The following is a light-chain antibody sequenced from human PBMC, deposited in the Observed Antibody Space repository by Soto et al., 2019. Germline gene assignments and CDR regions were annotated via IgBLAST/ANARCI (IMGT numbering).Light chain of an antibody. J-gene: IGLJ1*01. V-gene: IGLV2-8*01. CDR1: SSDVGGYNY. Sequence: QSVLTQPPSASGSPGQSVAISCTGTSSDVGGYNYVSWYQQHPGKAPKLMIYEVNKRPSGVPDRFSGSKSGNTASLTVSGLQAEDEDDYYCSSYAGSSNDFGPVT. CDR3: SSYAGSSND. CDR2: EVN.